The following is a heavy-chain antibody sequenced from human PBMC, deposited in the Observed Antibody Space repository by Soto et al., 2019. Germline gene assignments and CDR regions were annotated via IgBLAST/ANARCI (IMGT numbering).Heavy chain of an antibody. V-gene: IGHV1-3*01. D-gene: IGHD6-6*01. CDR3: ARDPEYSSSSLGYYYGMDV. CDR1: GYTFTSYA. J-gene: IGHJ6*02. CDR2: INAGNGNT. Sequence: ASVKVSCKASGYTFTSYAMHWVRQAPGQRLEWMGWINAGNGNTKYSQKFQGRVTITRDTSASTAYMELSSLRSEDTAAYYCARDPEYSSSSLGYYYGMDVWGQGTTVTVSS.